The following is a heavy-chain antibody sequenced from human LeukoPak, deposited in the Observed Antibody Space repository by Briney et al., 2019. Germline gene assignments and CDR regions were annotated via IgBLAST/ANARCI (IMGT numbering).Heavy chain of an antibody. J-gene: IGHJ3*02. Sequence: SSETLSLTCTVSGASITSYYWSWIRQPPGKGLEWIGYVFYSVSSNYNPSLQSRVTISVDTSKNQFSLNLSSVTAVDTAVYYCARDVRTLDAFDIWGQGTMVTVSS. CDR3: ARDVRTLDAFDI. D-gene: IGHD1-14*01. CDR2: VFYSVSS. V-gene: IGHV4-59*12. CDR1: GASITSYY.